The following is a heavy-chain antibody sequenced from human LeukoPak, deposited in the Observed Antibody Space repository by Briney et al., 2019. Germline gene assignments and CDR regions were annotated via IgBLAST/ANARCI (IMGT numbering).Heavy chain of an antibody. V-gene: IGHV1-18*01. Sequence: ASVKVSYKASGYSFTNYGISWVRQAPGQGREWMGWISAYNDNAHYAQGLEGRVTMTSEKSTRTAYMELRSLRSEDTAVYYCARSTLGIEFDYWGQGSLVTVSS. CDR2: ISAYNDNA. CDR3: ARSTLGIEFDY. D-gene: IGHD7-27*01. J-gene: IGHJ4*02. CDR1: GYSFTNYG.